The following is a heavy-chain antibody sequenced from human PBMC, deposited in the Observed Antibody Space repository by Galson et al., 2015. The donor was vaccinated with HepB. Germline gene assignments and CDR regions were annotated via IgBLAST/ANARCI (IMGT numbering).Heavy chain of an antibody. Sequence: SETLSLTCAVSGDSIGSSSWWTWVRQPPGKGLEWIGEIYHTGTINYNPSLKNRVTISVDKSMNHFSLRLTSVTAADTAVYFCARGSCSAITCRFDPWGQGTLVTVSS. D-gene: IGHD2-15*01. CDR2: IYHTGTI. CDR1: GDSIGSSSW. J-gene: IGHJ5*02. CDR3: ARGSCSAITCRFDP. V-gene: IGHV4-4*02.